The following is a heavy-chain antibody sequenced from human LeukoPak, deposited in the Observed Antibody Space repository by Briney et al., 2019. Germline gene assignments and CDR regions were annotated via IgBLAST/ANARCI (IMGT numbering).Heavy chain of an antibody. V-gene: IGHV3-23*01. D-gene: IGHD3-16*02. CDR2: IGGSGSST. Sequence: GGSLRLSCAASGFTFSNYVMSWVRQAPGKGLEWVSAIGGSGSSTYFADSVKGRFTTSRDNSKNTLFLQMNSLRAEDTAVFFCARGNRYPGSGDRWGQGTLVTVSS. CDR3: ARGNRYPGSGDR. CDR1: GFTFSNYV. J-gene: IGHJ4*02.